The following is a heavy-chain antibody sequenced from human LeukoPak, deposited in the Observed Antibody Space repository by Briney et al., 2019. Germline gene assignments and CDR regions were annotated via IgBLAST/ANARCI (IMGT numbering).Heavy chain of an antibody. CDR3: AKQREGISWSPDH. D-gene: IGHD6-13*01. V-gene: IGHV3-7*01. CDR1: GFTFSTYW. Sequence: GGSLRLSCAVSGFTFSTYWMSWVRQAPGKGLEWVANIKQDGSEKYYVDSVKGRFTISRDNAKNSLYLQMNSLRAEDTAVYYCAKQREGISWSPDHWGQGTLVTVSS. CDR2: IKQDGSEK. J-gene: IGHJ4*02.